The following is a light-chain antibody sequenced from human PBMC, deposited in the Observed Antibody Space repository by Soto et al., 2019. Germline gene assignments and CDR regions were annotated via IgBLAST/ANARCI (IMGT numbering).Light chain of an antibody. V-gene: IGKV3-11*01. CDR1: QSVSRY. CDR2: DAS. Sequence: ETVLTQSPATLSLSPGERATLSCRASQSVSRYLAWYQHRPGQAPRLLISDASSRATGIPAGFSGSGSGTDFTLTISSLEPEDFAVYYCQQRSNWPLTFGGGTKVDIK. J-gene: IGKJ4*01. CDR3: QQRSNWPLT.